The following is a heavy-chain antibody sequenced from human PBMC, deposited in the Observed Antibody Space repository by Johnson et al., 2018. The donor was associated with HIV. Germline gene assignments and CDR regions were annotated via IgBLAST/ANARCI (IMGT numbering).Heavy chain of an antibody. J-gene: IGHJ3*02. V-gene: IGHV3-9*01. CDR2: ISWNSGSI. CDR3: ARGSRQVPVWGTPGAFDI. CDR1: GFTFDDYA. D-gene: IGHD3-16*01. Sequence: VQLVESGGGLVQPGGSLRLSCAASGFTFDDYAMHWVRQAPGKGLEWVSGISWNSGSIGYADSVKGRFTISRDNAKNSLYLQMNSLRAGDTAVYYCARGSRQVPVWGTPGAFDIWGQGTMVTVSS.